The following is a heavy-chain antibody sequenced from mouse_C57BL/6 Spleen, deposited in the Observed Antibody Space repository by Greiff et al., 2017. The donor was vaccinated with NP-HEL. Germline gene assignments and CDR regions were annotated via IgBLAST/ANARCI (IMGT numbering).Heavy chain of an antibody. CDR2: IDPSDSYT. J-gene: IGHJ2*01. CDR1: GYTFTSYW. Sequence: QVQLQQPGAELVKPGASVKLSCKASGYTFTSYWMQWVKQRPGQGLEWIGEIDPSDSYTNYNQKFKGKATLTVDTSSSTAYMQLSSLTSEDSAVYYGARRMSSLLDYWGQGTTLTVSS. V-gene: IGHV1-50*01. D-gene: IGHD6-2*01. CDR3: ARRMSSLLDY.